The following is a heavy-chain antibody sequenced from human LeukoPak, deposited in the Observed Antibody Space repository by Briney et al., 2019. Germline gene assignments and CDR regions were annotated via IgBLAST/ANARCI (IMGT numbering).Heavy chain of an antibody. CDR1: GFTFEDYA. J-gene: IGHJ4*02. CDR3: AKDRAAGLSYFDD. V-gene: IGHV3-9*01. D-gene: IGHD6-13*01. CDR2: INWSSAVL. Sequence: GGSLRLSCEASGFTFEDYAMHWVRQAPGRGLEWVSGINWSSAVLGYADSVKGQFTISRDDAKNSLYLQMNSLRTEDTAFYYCAKDRAAGLSYFDDWGQGTLVTVSS.